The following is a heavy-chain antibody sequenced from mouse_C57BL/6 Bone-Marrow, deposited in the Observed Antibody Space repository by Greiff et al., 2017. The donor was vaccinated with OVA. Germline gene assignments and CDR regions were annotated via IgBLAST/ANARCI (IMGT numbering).Heavy chain of an antibody. J-gene: IGHJ1*03. Sequence: QVQLQQSGPGLVQPSQSLSITCTVSGFSFTRYGVHWVRQSPGKGLEWLGVLWSGGSTDYHAACMSRMSITKDNSKSQVFFKMNSQQAEYTAIYYCAKVPLWDVGYFDVWGTGTTGTVSA. CDR2: LWSGGST. D-gene: IGHD4-1*01. CDR3: AKVPLWDVGYFDV. CDR1: GFSFTRYG. V-gene: IGHV2-5*01.